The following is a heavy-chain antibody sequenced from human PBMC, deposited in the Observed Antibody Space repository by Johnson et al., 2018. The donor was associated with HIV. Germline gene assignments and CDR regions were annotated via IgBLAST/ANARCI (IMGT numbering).Heavy chain of an antibody. D-gene: IGHD5-18*01. V-gene: IGHV3-30*19. Sequence: VLLVESGGGVVQPGRSLRLSCAASGFTFSSYGMHWVRQAPGKGLEWVAVISYDGSNKYYADSVKGRFTISRDNSKNTLYLQMNSLRVEDTAVYYCARGVTGYSYGTWGQGTMVTVSS. J-gene: IGHJ3*01. CDR2: ISYDGSNK. CDR3: ARGVTGYSYGT. CDR1: GFTFSSYG.